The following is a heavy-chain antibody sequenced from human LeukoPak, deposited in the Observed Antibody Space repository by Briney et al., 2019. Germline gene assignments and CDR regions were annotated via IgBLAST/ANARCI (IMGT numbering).Heavy chain of an antibody. CDR2: ISSTLVPT. V-gene: IGHV3-11*01. CDR3: ARSVYNWNDVDY. Sequence: GGSLRLSCGASGFIFSDCYMSWIREAPGEGGEGVSYISSTLVPTYYADSVKGRFTISRDNAKTSLYLQMTSLRAEATAVYYCARSVYNWNDVDYWGQGTLVTVSS. CDR1: GFIFSDCY. D-gene: IGHD1-20*01. J-gene: IGHJ4*02.